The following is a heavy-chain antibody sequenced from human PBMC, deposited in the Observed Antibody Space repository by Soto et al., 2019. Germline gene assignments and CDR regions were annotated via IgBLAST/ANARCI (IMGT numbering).Heavy chain of an antibody. J-gene: IGHJ4*02. V-gene: IGHV4-59*01. CDR2: IYYSGST. D-gene: IGHD1-26*01. CDR3: AGGEKWEVPRYLEY. CDR1: GGSISSYY. Sequence: SETLSLTCTVSGGSISSYYWSWIRQPPGKGLEWIGYIYYSGSTNYNPSLKSRVTISVDTSKNQFSLKLNSVTAADPAVYYCAGGEKWEVPRYLEYWGQGALVTVSS.